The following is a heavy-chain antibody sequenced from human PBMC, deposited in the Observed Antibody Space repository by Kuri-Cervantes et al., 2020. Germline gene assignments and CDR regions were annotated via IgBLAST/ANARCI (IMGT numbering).Heavy chain of an antibody. CDR3: ARGAVAGAWGFDY. CDR2: INVGKGDT. D-gene: IGHD6-19*01. CDR1: GYTFTSYA. J-gene: IGHJ4*02. Sequence: ASVKVSCKASGYTFTSYAMHWVRQAPGQRLEWMGWINVGKGDTKYSQKFQDRVIITRDTSASTAYMELSSLRSEDTAVYYCARGAVAGAWGFDYWGQGTLVTVSS. V-gene: IGHV1-3*01.